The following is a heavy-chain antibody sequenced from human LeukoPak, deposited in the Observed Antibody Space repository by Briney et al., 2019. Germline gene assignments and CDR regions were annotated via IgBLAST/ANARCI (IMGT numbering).Heavy chain of an antibody. CDR2: IRSKTQGATI. J-gene: IGHJ4*02. V-gene: IGHV3-15*01. CDR1: GFNLSNAW. D-gene: IGHD5-12*01. CDR3: TDDYGPPDY. Sequence: GGSLRLSCAASGFNLSNAWMSWVRQAPGKGLEWVGRIRSKTQGATIDYAAPVKGRFIISRDDSRNTLYLQMNSLKAEDTAVYYCTDDYGPPDYWGQGTLVTVSS.